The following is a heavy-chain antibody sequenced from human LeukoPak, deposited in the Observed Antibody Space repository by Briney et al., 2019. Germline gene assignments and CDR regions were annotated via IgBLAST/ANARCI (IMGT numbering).Heavy chain of an antibody. D-gene: IGHD2-21*02. CDR2: ISAYNGNT. V-gene: IGHV1-18*01. J-gene: IGHJ4*02. CDR3: ASSGGDCCPPAFDY. Sequence: ASVKVSCKASGYSFASYDISWVRQAPGQGLECMGWISAYNGNTHYAQKFQGRVTMTTDTSTSTAYMELSSLRSEDTAAYYCASSGGDCCPPAFDYWGQGTLVTVSS. CDR1: GYSFASYD.